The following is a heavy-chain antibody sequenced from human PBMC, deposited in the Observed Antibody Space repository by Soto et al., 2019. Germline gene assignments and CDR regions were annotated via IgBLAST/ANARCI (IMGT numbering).Heavy chain of an antibody. CDR2: ISYDVSNK. CDR3: ASDHLRYYYDSSGIAHN. D-gene: IGHD3-22*01. J-gene: IGHJ3*02. Sequence: GGSLRLSCAASGFTFSSYAMHWVRQAPGKGLEWVAVISYDVSNKYYADSVKGRFTISRDNSKNTLYLQMNSLRAEDTAVYYCASDHLRYYYDSSGIAHNSGQGTMVTFS. V-gene: IGHV3-30-3*01. CDR1: GFTFSSYA.